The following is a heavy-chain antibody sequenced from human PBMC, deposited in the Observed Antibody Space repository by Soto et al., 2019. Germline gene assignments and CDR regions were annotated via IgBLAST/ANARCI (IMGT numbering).Heavy chain of an antibody. Sequence: EVQLLESGGGLLQPGGSLRLSCAASGFTFSSYTMTWVRQAPGKGLQWVSSITGSGGSTYYVDSVKGQFTISRDNSKNTLFLQMNNMRADDTAVYYCAKNRGFGDAFDIWGQGTMVTVSS. CDR1: GFTFSSYT. V-gene: IGHV3-23*01. J-gene: IGHJ3*02. CDR2: ITGSGGST. D-gene: IGHD3-10*01. CDR3: AKNRGFGDAFDI.